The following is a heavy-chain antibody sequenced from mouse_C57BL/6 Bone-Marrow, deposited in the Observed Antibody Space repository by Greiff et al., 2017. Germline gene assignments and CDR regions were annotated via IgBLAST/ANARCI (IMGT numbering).Heavy chain of an antibody. CDR1: GFNIKDDY. CDR3: TVFITTVVATSYWYFDV. CDR2: IDPENGET. D-gene: IGHD1-1*01. Sequence: VQLQQSGAELVRPGASVKLSCTASGFNIKDDYMHWVKQRPEQGLEWIGWIDPENGETEYASKFQGKATITADTSSNTAYLQLSSLTSEDTAVYYCTVFITTVVATSYWYFDVWGTGTTVTVSS. J-gene: IGHJ1*03. V-gene: IGHV14-4*01.